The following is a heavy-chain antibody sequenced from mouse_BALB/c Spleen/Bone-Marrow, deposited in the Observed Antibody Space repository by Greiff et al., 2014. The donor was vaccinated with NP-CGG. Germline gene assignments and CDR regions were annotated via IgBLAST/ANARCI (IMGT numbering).Heavy chain of an antibody. CDR3: ARDRAARAAGYYFDY. CDR2: IRNKANGYTT. V-gene: IGHV7-3*02. Sequence: EVKLVESGGGLVQSGGSLRLSCATSGFTFTDYYMSWVRQPPGKALEWLGFIRNKANGYTTEYSASVKGRFTISRDNSQSILYLQMNTLRAEDSATYYCARDRAARAAGYYFDYWGQGTTLTVSS. J-gene: IGHJ2*01. CDR1: GFTFTDYY. D-gene: IGHD3-1*01.